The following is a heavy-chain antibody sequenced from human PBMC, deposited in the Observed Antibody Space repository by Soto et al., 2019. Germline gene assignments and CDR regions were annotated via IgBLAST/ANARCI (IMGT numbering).Heavy chain of an antibody. Sequence: QEQLMESGGGVVHPGRSLRLSCVASGFSFSSQAMHWVRQAPGKGLEWVAAISNDGNRQLYADSVKDRFTISRDNSRNTLDLQMNNLRTEDTGVYFCARDIYSYGSVGTPDIWGQGTMVTVSS. J-gene: IGHJ3*02. CDR1: GFSFSSQA. V-gene: IGHV3-30-3*01. CDR3: ARDIYSYGSVGTPDI. D-gene: IGHD5-18*01. CDR2: ISNDGNRQ.